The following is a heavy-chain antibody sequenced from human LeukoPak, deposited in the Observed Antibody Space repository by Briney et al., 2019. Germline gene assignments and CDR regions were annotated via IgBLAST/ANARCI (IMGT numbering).Heavy chain of an antibody. D-gene: IGHD6-13*01. CDR2: INHSGST. Sequence: SETLSLTCAVYGGSFSGYYWSWIRQPPGKGLEWIGEINHSGSTNYNPSLKSRVTISVDTSKNQFSLKLSSVTAADTAVYYCARDRIAAARVRFDPWGQGTLVTVSS. CDR1: GGSFSGYY. CDR3: ARDRIAAARVRFDP. V-gene: IGHV4-34*01. J-gene: IGHJ5*02.